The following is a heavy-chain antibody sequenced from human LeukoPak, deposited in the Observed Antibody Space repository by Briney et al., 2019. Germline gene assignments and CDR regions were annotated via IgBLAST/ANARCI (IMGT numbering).Heavy chain of an antibody. CDR1: GYTFTSYD. CDR2: MNPNSGNT. Sequence: EASVKVSCKASGYTFTSYDINWLRQATGQGLEWMGGMNPNSGNTGYAQKFQGRVTMTKNTSITTAYMELSSLRSEDTAVYYCARALSWTTDSYYYMDVWGKGTTVTVSS. D-gene: IGHD3/OR15-3a*01. V-gene: IGHV1-8*01. J-gene: IGHJ6*03. CDR3: ARALSWTTDSYYYMDV.